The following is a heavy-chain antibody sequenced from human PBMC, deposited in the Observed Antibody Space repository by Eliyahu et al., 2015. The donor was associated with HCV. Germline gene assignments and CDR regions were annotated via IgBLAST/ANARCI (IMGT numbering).Heavy chain of an antibody. V-gene: IGHV4-34*01. CDR3: ARAQLTYLDY. J-gene: IGHJ4*02. CDR2: INHSGSI. D-gene: IGHD2-2*01. CDR1: GGSFSGYY. Sequence: QVQLQQWGAGLLKPSETLSLTCAVYGGSFSGYYWSWIRQPPGKGLEWIGEINHSGSINYNPSLKSRVTISVDTSKSQFSLKLTSVTAADTAVYYCARAQLTYLDYWGQGTLVTVSS.